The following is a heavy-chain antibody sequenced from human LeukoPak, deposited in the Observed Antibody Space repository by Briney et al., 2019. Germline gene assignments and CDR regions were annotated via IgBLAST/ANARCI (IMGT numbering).Heavy chain of an antibody. D-gene: IGHD3-10*01. Sequence: GGSLRLSCAASGFTFSDYYMSWIRQAPGKGLEWVSYISSSGSTIYYADSVKGRFTISRDNAKNSLYLQMNSLRAEDTAVYYCAREYTYYYGSGSYSKRNYFDYWGQGTLVTVSS. V-gene: IGHV3-11*04. CDR2: ISSSGSTI. J-gene: IGHJ4*02. CDR1: GFTFSDYY. CDR3: AREYTYYYGSGSYSKRNYFDY.